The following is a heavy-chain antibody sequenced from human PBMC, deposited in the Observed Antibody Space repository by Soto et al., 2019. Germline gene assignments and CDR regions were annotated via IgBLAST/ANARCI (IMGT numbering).Heavy chain of an antibody. V-gene: IGHV2-5*01. CDR3: ARSRSYYYDTSGYYPFDY. Sequence: ESGPTLLKPTQTLTLTCTFSGFSLITSGVGVGWIRQPPGKALEWLALTYWNDDERYSPSLKSRLTITKDTSKNQVVLTMTNMDPVDTGTYYCARSRSYYYDTSGYYPFDYWGQGTLVTVSS. D-gene: IGHD3-22*01. CDR1: GFSLITSGVG. CDR2: TYWNDDE. J-gene: IGHJ4*02.